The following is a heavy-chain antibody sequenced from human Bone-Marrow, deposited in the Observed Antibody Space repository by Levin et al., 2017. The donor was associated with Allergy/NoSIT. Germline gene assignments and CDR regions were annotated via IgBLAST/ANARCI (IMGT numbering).Heavy chain of an antibody. J-gene: IGHJ3*02. V-gene: IGHV4-39*01. Sequence: SETLSLTCTVSGGSISSSSYYWGWIRQPPGKGLEWIGSIYYSGNTYYNPSLKSRVTISVDTSKNQFSLKLTSVTAADTAVYYCSRQYPVVVSGSYRPAAFDIWGQGTMVTVSS. CDR3: SRQYPVVVSGSYRPAAFDI. CDR1: GGSISSSSYY. CDR2: IYYSGNT. D-gene: IGHD1-26*01.